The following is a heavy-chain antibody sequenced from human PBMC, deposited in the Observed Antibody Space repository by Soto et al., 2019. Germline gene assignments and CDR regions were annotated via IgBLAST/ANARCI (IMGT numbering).Heavy chain of an antibody. J-gene: IGHJ4*02. CDR1: GVPCSSYA. Sequence: GGSLRLSCGASGVPCSSYALSWVRQAPGKGLEWVSGISGGGSNTLYADPVKGRFTISRDNSKNTLLLQMNSRGAEDTAVYYCAKDSNKYSSSLRGRYFDYWGQGIGVTVSS. CDR2: ISGGGSNT. D-gene: IGHD4-4*01. CDR3: AKDSNKYSSSLRGRYFDY. V-gene: IGHV3-23*01.